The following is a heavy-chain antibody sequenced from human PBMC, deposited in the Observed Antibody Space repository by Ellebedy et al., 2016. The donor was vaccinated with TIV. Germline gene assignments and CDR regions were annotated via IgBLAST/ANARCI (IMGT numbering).Heavy chain of an antibody. CDR2: INAGNGNK. Sequence: AASVKVSCKASGYTFSSSKMHWVRPAPGQRLEWMGWINAGNGNKKHSQKFQGRVTLTRDTSASTAYMELSSLRSEDTAVYYCARDWGWGGYYWGQGTLVTVSS. J-gene: IGHJ4*02. CDR1: GYTFSSSK. D-gene: IGHD3-16*01. V-gene: IGHV1-3*01. CDR3: ARDWGWGGYY.